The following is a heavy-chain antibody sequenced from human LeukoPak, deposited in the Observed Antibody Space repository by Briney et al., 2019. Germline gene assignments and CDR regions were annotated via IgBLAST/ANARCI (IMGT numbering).Heavy chain of an antibody. J-gene: IGHJ4*02. CDR1: GYTFTDYY. D-gene: IGHD6-13*01. CDR2: INPNSGGT. V-gene: IGHV1-2*02. Sequence: ASVKVSCKASGYTFTDYYMHWVRQAPGQGLEWMGWINPNSGGTNYAQKFQGRVAMTRDTSISTAYMELSRLRSDDTAVFYCAREEVIAAAGPTLDYWGQGALVTVSS. CDR3: AREEVIAAAGPTLDY.